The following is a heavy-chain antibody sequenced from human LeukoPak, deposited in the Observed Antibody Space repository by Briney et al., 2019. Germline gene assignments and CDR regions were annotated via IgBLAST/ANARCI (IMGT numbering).Heavy chain of an antibody. J-gene: IGHJ3*02. Sequence: PSETLSLTCTVSGGSISSYYWSWIRQPPGKGLEWIGEINHSGSTNYNPSLKSRVTISVDTSKNLFSLKLSSVTAADTAVYYCARVVVPAAIPNAFDIWGQGTMVTVSS. CDR1: GGSISSYY. CDR3: ARVVVPAAIPNAFDI. D-gene: IGHD2-2*02. CDR2: INHSGST. V-gene: IGHV4-34*01.